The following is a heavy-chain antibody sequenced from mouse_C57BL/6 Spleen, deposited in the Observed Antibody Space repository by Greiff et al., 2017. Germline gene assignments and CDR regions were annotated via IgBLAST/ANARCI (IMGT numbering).Heavy chain of an antibody. D-gene: IGHD1-1*01. J-gene: IGHJ2*01. Sequence: DVQLVESEGGLVQPGSSMKLSCTASGFTFSDYYMAWVRQVPEKGLEWVANINYDGSSTYYLDSLKSRFIISRDNAKNILYLQMSSLKSEDTATYYCARAYYGSTPFDYWGQGTTLTVSS. CDR1: GFTFSDYY. CDR3: ARAYYGSTPFDY. CDR2: INYDGSST. V-gene: IGHV5-16*01.